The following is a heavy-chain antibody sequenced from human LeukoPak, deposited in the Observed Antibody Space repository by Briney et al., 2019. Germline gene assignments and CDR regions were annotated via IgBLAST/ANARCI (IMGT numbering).Heavy chain of an antibody. CDR3: ARLYFALYYFYY. D-gene: IGHD2/OR15-2a*01. Sequence: SETLSLTCTVSGGSISSSSYYWGWIRQPPGKGLEWIGSIYYSGSTYYNPSLKSRVTISVDTSKNQFSLKLSSVTAADTAVYYCARLYFALYYFYYWGQGTLVTVSS. J-gene: IGHJ4*02. CDR1: GGSISSSSYY. V-gene: IGHV4-39*01. CDR2: IYYSGST.